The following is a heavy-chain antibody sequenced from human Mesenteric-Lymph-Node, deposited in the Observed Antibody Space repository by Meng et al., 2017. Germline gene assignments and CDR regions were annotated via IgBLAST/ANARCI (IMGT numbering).Heavy chain of an antibody. D-gene: IGHD6-13*01. Sequence: GESLKISCATSGFNFSSYAMHWVRQAPGKGLEWVAVISYDGGNKYYADSVKGRFTISRDNSKNTLYLQMNSLRAEDTAVYYCARDTGIAAASRDFDYWGQGTLVTVSS. CDR3: ARDTGIAAASRDFDY. CDR1: GFNFSSYA. V-gene: IGHV3-30*01. J-gene: IGHJ4*02. CDR2: ISYDGGNK.